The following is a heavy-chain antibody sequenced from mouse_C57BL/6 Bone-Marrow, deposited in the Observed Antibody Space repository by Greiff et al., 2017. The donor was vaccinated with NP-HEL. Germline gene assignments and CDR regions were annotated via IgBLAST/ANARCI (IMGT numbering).Heavy chain of an antibody. CDR2: ISSGSSTI. D-gene: IGHD2-4*01. V-gene: IGHV5-17*01. CDR1: GFTFSDYG. Sequence: EVKLMESGGGLVKPGGSLKLSCAASGFTFSDYGMHWVRQAPEKGLEWVAYISSGSSTIYYADTVKGRFTISRDNAKNTLFLQMTSLRSEDTAMYYSARQVYDYDGYFDVWGTGTTVTVSS. J-gene: IGHJ1*03. CDR3: ARQVYDYDGYFDV.